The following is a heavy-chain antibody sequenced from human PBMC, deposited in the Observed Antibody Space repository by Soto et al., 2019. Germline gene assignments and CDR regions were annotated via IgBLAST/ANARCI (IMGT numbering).Heavy chain of an antibody. CDR3: ARWIGRRATTYYDYIWGSYRSPTRPNWFDP. D-gene: IGHD3-16*02. V-gene: IGHV1-8*01. J-gene: IGHJ5*02. Sequence: GASVKVSCKASGYTFTSYDINWVRQATGQGLEWMGWMNPNSGNTGYAQKFQGRVTMTRNTSISTAYMELSSLRSEDTAVYYCARWIGRRATTYYDYIWGSYRSPTRPNWFDPWGQGTLVTVSS. CDR2: MNPNSGNT. CDR1: GYTFTSYD.